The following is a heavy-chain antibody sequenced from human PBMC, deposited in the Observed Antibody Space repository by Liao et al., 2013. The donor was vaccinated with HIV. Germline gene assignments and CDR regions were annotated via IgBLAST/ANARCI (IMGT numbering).Heavy chain of an antibody. CDR1: GGSISSYY. Sequence: QVQLQESGPGLVKPSETLSLTCTVSGGSISSYYWSWIRQPPGKGLEWIGYIYYSGSTNYNPSLKSRVTISVDTSKNQFSLKLSSVTAADTAVYYCARDVGPDYDFWSGYYDYWGQGTLVTVSS. V-gene: IGHV4-59*01. J-gene: IGHJ4*02. CDR2: IYYSGST. CDR3: ARDVGPDYDFWSGYYDY. D-gene: IGHD3-3*01.